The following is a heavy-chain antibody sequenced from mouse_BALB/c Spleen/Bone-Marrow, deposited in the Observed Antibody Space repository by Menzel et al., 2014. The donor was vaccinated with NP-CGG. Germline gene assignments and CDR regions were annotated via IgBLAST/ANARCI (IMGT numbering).Heavy chain of an antibody. CDR1: GYTFTNYW. Sequence: LEESGAELVKPGASVKLSCKTSGYTFTNYWIQWVKQRPGQGLGWIGEIFPGIGTTYYNEKFKGKATLTIDTSSSTAYMQLSSLTSEDSAVYFCARGGNYGYWGQSTTLTVSS. D-gene: IGHD2-1*01. J-gene: IGHJ2*01. V-gene: IGHV1S132*01. CDR3: ARGGNYGY. CDR2: IFPGIGTT.